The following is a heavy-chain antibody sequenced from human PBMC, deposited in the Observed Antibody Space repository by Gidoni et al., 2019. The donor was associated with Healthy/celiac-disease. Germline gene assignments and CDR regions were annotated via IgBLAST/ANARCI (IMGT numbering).Heavy chain of an antibody. D-gene: IGHD6-19*01. CDR3: ARGRGVAGDTFDY. J-gene: IGHJ4*02. V-gene: IGHV3-66*02. Sequence: EVQLVESGGGLVQPGGSLRLSCAASGFTVSSNYMSWVRQAPGKGLEWVSVIYSGGSTYYADSVKGRFTISRDNSKNTLYLQMNSLGAEDTAVYYCARGRGVAGDTFDYWGQGTLVTVSS. CDR1: GFTVSSNY. CDR2: IYSGGST.